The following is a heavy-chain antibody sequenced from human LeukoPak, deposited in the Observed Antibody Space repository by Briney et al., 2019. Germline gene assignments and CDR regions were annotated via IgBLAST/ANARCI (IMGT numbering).Heavy chain of an antibody. V-gene: IGHV3-30*02. Sequence: GGSLRLSCAASGFIFSSFGMHWVRQAPGKGLEWVAFIRYDGSNKYYGDSVKGRFTISRDNSKNTLYLQINSPRADDTAVYCCAKDRGDYTDWFDPWGQGTLVTVSS. CDR2: IRYDGSNK. CDR3: AKDRGDYTDWFDP. D-gene: IGHD4-17*01. J-gene: IGHJ5*02. CDR1: GFIFSSFG.